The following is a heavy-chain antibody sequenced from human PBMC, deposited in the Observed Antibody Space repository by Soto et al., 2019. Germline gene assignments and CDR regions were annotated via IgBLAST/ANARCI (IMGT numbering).Heavy chain of an antibody. Sequence: EVQLLESGGGLVQPGGSLRLSCAASGFTFSSYAMSWVRQAPGKGLEWVSAISGSGGSTYYADSVKGRFTISRDNSKNTLYLQRNSLRAEDTAVYYCAKSLGDVLLWFGEFRGFDYWGQGTLVTVSS. J-gene: IGHJ4*02. CDR2: ISGSGGST. V-gene: IGHV3-23*01. CDR3: AKSLGDVLLWFGEFRGFDY. D-gene: IGHD3-10*01. CDR1: GFTFSSYA.